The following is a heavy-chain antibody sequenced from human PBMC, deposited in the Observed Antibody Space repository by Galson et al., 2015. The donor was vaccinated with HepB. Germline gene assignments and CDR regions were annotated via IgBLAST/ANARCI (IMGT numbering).Heavy chain of an antibody. CDR1: GYTFTSYA. D-gene: IGHD7-27*01. CDR2: INTNTGNP. J-gene: IGHJ6*02. V-gene: IGHV7-4-1*02. Sequence: SVKVSCKASGYTFTSYAMNWVRQAPGQGLEWMGWINTNTGNPTYAQGFTGRFVFSLDTSVSTAYLQISSLKAEDTAVYYCAKPRSWDYYYYGMDVWGQGTTVTVSS. CDR3: AKPRSWDYYYYGMDV.